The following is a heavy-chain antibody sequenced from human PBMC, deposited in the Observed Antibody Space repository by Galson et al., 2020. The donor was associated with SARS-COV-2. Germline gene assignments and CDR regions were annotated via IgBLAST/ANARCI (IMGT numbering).Heavy chain of an antibody. Sequence: ASVKVSCKASGYTFTGYYIHWVRQAPGQGLEWMGWINPNSGGTNYAQRFQGRVTMTRDTSISTAYMELSRLRSDDTAVYYCASARGPDYYDSSGYLDYWGQGTLVTVS. CDR3: ASARGPDYYDSSGYLDY. D-gene: IGHD3-22*01. CDR2: INPNSGGT. J-gene: IGHJ4*02. V-gene: IGHV1-2*02. CDR1: GYTFTGYY.